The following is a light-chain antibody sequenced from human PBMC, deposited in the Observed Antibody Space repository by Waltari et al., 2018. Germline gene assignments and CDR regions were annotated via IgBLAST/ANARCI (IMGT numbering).Light chain of an antibody. CDR3: LLYMGGGIWV. Sequence: QTVVTQEPSLSVSPGGTVTLTCALSSGSLSTTSYASWYQQTPGQAPRTLIYKSTPRSSGVPDRFSGSIFGNKAALTITGVQADDESDYYCLLYMGGGIWVFGGGTKLTVI. CDR2: KST. J-gene: IGLJ3*02. V-gene: IGLV8-61*01. CDR1: SGSLSTTSY.